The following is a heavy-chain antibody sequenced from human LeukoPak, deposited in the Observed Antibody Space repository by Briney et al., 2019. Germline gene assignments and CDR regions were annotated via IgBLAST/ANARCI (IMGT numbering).Heavy chain of an antibody. CDR2: ISSSSSTI. V-gene: IGHV3-48*04. CDR1: GFTFSSYS. Sequence: GGSLSLSCAASGFTFSSYSMDWVRQAPGKGLEWVSYISSSSSTIYYADSVKGRFTISRDNAKNSLYLQMNSLSAEDTAVYYCGRAEDGYNGNANFDYGGQGTLVTVSS. J-gene: IGHJ4*02. CDR3: GRAEDGYNGNANFDY. D-gene: IGHD5-24*01.